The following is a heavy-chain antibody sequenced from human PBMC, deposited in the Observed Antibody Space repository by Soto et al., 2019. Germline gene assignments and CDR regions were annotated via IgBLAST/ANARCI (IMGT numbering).Heavy chain of an antibody. V-gene: IGHV1-8*01. CDR3: ARGVSYDYIWGSYRRLADAFDI. D-gene: IGHD3-16*02. J-gene: IGHJ3*02. Sequence: ASVKVSCKASGYTLTRYYINWGRQAPGQRVEGVGWMNPNSGNTGYAQKFQGRVTMTRNTSISTAYMELSSLRSEDTAVYYCARGVSYDYIWGSYRRLADAFDIWGQGTMVTV. CDR2: MNPNSGNT. CDR1: GYTLTRYY.